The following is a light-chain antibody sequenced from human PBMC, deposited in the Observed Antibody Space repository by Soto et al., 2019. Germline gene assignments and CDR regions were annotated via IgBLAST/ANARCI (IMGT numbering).Light chain of an antibody. CDR1: SSDVGGYNY. CDR3: SSYTTSSTVV. J-gene: IGLJ2*01. Sequence: QSALTQPASVSGSPGQSITISCTGTSSDVGGYNYVSWYQHHPGKAPKLMIYDVSDRTSGISNRFSGFKSGNTASLTISGLQAEDEADCYCSSYTTSSTVVFGGGTKLTVL. CDR2: DVS. V-gene: IGLV2-14*03.